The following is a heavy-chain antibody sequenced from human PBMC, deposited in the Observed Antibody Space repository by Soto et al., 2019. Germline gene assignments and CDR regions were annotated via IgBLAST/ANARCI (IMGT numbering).Heavy chain of an antibody. Sequence: EVHLLESGGGLVQPGGSLRLSCAVSLSSYAMTWVRQAPGKGLAWVAGISVSGGSTNYAVSVKGRFTISRDNDKNTVYLQMNSLRAEDTAVYYCAKGDLFVGGTIYGMDVWGQGTTVTVSS. V-gene: IGHV3-23*01. D-gene: IGHD3-16*01. J-gene: IGHJ6*02. CDR3: AKGDLFVGGTIYGMDV. CDR2: ISVSGGST. CDR1: LSSYA.